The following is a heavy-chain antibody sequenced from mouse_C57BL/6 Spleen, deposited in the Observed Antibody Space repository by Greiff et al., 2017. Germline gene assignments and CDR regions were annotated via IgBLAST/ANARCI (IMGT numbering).Heavy chain of an antibody. CDR1: GYTFTDYY. D-gene: IGHD2-4*01. Sequence: EVQLQQSGPVLVKPGASVKMSCKASGYTFTDYYMNWVKQSHGKSLEWIGVINPYNGGTSYNQKFKGKATLTVDKSSSTAYMELNSLTSEDSAVYYCAPIYYDYDGGFAYWGQGTLVTVSA. J-gene: IGHJ3*01. CDR2: INPYNGGT. V-gene: IGHV1-19*01. CDR3: APIYYDYDGGFAY.